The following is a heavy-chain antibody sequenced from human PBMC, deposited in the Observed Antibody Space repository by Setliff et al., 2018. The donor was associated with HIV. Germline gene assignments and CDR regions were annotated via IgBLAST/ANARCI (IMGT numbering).Heavy chain of an antibody. CDR1: GGSIGRGGYY. CDR2: IYSSGTT. D-gene: IGHD3-16*01. Sequence: SETLSLTCRVSGGSIGRGGYYWTWVRHHPGKALEWIGYIYSSGTTYYNPSLKGRILMSVDVSRNEFSLTLRSVIAADTAIYYCVRETLYSYVDVWGKGTTVTVSS. CDR3: VRETLYSYVDV. J-gene: IGHJ6*04. V-gene: IGHV4-31*03.